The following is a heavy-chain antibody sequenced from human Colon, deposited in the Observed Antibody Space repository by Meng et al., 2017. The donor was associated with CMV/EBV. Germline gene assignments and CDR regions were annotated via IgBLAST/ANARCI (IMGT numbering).Heavy chain of an antibody. J-gene: IGHJ1*01. CDR1: GGTLSSHV. Sequence: KISCKASGGTLSSHVTSWVRQAPGQGLEWMGEILPMFNRANYAQKFKGRLTITTDESTSTAYMELSSLRSEDTAVYYCARGCSSTNCYDPEYFQYWGQGTLVTVSS. CDR3: ARGCSSTNCYDPEYFQY. V-gene: IGHV1-69*05. D-gene: IGHD2-2*01. CDR2: ILPMFNRA.